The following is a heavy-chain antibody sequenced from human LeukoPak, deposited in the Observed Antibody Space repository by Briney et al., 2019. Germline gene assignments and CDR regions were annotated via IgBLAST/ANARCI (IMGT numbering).Heavy chain of an antibody. CDR1: GGSISSSSYY. CDR2: IYYSGST. CDR3: ARAPNYDILSGYYDAFDI. V-gene: IGHV4-39*07. Sequence: SETLSLTCTVSGGSISSSSYYWGWIRQPPGKGLGWIGSIYYSGSTYYNPSLKSRVTISVDTSKNQFSLKLSSVTAADTAVYYCARAPNYDILSGYYDAFDIWGQGTMVTVSS. J-gene: IGHJ3*02. D-gene: IGHD3-9*01.